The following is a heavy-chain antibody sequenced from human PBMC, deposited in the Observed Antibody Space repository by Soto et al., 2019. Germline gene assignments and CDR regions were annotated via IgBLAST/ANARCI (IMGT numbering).Heavy chain of an antibody. CDR2: MNSNSGNT. D-gene: IGHD3-10*01. CDR1: GDSFTSYD. Sequence: QVQLVQSGAEVKKPGASVKVSCTTSGDSFTSYDINWVRQAPGQGLEWLGRMNSNSGNTGYSDNFQGRVSMTRDTSISTAYLELTNLRSDDTAVYYCARGLISRGLVATHWGQGTPVTVSS. J-gene: IGHJ4*02. V-gene: IGHV1-8*01. CDR3: ARGLISRGLVATH.